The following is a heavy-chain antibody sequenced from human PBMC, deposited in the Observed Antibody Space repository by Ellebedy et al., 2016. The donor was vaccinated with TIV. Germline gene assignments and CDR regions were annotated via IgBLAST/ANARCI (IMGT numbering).Heavy chain of an antibody. CDR2: TYHSGRT. V-gene: IGHV4-30-2*01. Sequence: MPSETLSLTCAVSGDSISTDIYSWSWIRQPPGKGLEWIGYTYHSGRTYYNPSLQSRVTISVDRSKNQFSLRLGSVTAADTAVYYCARALFDYVDNWGQGTLVTVSS. D-gene: IGHD3-16*01. CDR3: ARALFDYVDN. CDR1: GDSISTDIYS. J-gene: IGHJ4*02.